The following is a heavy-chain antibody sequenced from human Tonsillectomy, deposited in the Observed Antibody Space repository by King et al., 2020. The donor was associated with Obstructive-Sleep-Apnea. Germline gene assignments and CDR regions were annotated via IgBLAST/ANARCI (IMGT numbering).Heavy chain of an antibody. D-gene: IGHD2-2*01. CDR3: ARDPGSSGFDI. Sequence: QLVQSGAEVKKPGFSVMVSCKASGYTFTSSYIHWVRQAPGQGLEWMGIISPSDSSIIYAQNFQGRVTMTSDTSTSTVYMELSSLRPEDTAVYYCARDPGSSGFDIWGPGTMVTVSS. CDR1: GYTFTSSY. J-gene: IGHJ3*02. CDR2: ISPSDSSI. V-gene: IGHV1-46*01.